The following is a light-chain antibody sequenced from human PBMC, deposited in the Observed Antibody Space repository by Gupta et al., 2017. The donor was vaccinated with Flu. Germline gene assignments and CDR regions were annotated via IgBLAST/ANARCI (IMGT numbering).Light chain of an antibody. CDR2: DAS. CDR3: QQYNNWPPIT. CDR1: QSVSSN. V-gene: IGKV3-15*01. Sequence: IVITQSPATLSVSPGERVTLSCRASQSVSSNLAWHQQKPAQAPRLLIYDASTRATGIPARFSGSGSGTEFTLTISSLQSEDFAVYYCQQYNNWPPITFGQGTRLEMK. J-gene: IGKJ5*01.